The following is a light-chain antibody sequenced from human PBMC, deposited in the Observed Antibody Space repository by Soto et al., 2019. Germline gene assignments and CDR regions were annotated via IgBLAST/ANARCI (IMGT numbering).Light chain of an antibody. Sequence: DIQMTHSPSTPXXXXXXXXXXXCXASQSISSWLAWYQHKPGKAPKLLIYDASSLESGVPSRFSGSGSGTEFTLTISSLQPDDFATYYCQQYNSYSWTFGQGTKVDIK. CDR2: DAS. CDR1: QSISSW. CDR3: QQYNSYSWT. V-gene: IGKV1-5*01. J-gene: IGKJ1*01.